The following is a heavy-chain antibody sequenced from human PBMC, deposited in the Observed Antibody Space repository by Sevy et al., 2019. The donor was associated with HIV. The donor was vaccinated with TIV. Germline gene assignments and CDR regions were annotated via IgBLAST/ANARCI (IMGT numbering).Heavy chain of an antibody. V-gene: IGHV3-30*04. CDR2: ISYDGRNK. D-gene: IGHD1-26*01. CDR1: VFTFSSYA. Sequence: WGSLRLSCAASVFTFSSYAMHWVHQAPGKGLEWVAVISYDGRNKYYADSVKGRFTISRDNSKNTLFLQMNSLRAEDTTIYYCARDRNIGIVGATGLDYWGQGTLVTVSS. CDR3: ARDRNIGIVGATGLDY. J-gene: IGHJ4*02.